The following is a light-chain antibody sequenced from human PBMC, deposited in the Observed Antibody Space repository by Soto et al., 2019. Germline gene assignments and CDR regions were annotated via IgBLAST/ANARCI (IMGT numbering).Light chain of an antibody. CDR1: SSDIGGYNY. V-gene: IGLV2-11*01. CDR3: AAWDDSLSGPLCV. CDR2: DVY. J-gene: IGLJ1*01. Sequence: QPVLTQPRSVSGSPGQSVTISCTGTSSDIGGYNYVSWYQQHPGKAPKLMIYDVYKRPSGVPDRFSGSKSGTSASLAISGLRSEDEADYYCAAWDDSLSGPLCVFGTGTKVTVL.